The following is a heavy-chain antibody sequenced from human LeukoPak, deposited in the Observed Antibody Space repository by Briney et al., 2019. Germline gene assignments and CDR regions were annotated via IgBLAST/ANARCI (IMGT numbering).Heavy chain of an antibody. CDR3: AADIVVVVATPSGNVP. J-gene: IGHJ5*02. CDR2: IRYDGSNK. V-gene: IGHV3-30*02. CDR1: GFTFSNFG. Sequence: GGSLRLSCAASGFTFSNFGMHWVRQAPGKGLEWVAFIRYDGSNKYYADSVKGRFTISRDNSKNTLYLQMNSLRAEDTAVYYCAADIVVVVATPSGNVPWGQGTLVTVSS. D-gene: IGHD2-15*01.